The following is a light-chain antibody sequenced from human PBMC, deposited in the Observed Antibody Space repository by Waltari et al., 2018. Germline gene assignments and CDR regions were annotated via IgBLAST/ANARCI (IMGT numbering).Light chain of an antibody. J-gene: IGLJ6*01. CDR3: AAWDDSLNGNV. CDR1: SSNIGSNT. Sequence: QSVLTQPPSASGTPGQRVTISCSGSSSNIGSNTVNWYQQLPGTAPKLRIYSNTQRPSGVPDRFSGSKSGTSASLAISGLQSEDEADYYCAAWDDSLNGNVFGSGTKVTVL. V-gene: IGLV1-44*01. CDR2: SNT.